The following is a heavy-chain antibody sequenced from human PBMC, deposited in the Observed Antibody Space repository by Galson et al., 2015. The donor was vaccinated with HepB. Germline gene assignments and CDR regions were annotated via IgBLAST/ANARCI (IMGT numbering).Heavy chain of an antibody. J-gene: IGHJ4*02. CDR2: ISYDGSNK. CDR1: GFTFSSYA. CDR3: AREDGYSGVDY. Sequence: SLRLSCAASGFTFSSYAMHWVRQAPGKGLEWVAVISYDGSNKYYADSVKGRFTISRDNSKNTLYLQMNSLRAEDTAVYYCAREDGYSGVDYWGQGTLVTVSS. D-gene: IGHD5-24*01. V-gene: IGHV3-30-3*01.